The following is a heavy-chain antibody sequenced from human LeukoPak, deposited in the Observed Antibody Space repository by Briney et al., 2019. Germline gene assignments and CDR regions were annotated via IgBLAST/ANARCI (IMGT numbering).Heavy chain of an antibody. CDR2: ISYDGSNK. D-gene: IGHD5-24*01. CDR1: GFTFSSYG. V-gene: IGHV3-30*03. CDR3: ARVRLPVEMATIGGFDY. Sequence: GGSLRLSCAASGFTFSSYGMHWVRQAPGKGLEWVAVISYDGSNKYYADSVKGRFTISRDNSKNTLYLQMNSLRAEDTAVYYCARVRLPVEMATIGGFDYWGQGTLVTVSS. J-gene: IGHJ4*02.